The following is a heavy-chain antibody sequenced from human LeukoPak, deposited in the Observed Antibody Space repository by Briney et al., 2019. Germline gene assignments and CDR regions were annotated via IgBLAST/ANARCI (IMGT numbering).Heavy chain of an antibody. D-gene: IGHD1-26*01. J-gene: IGHJ4*02. Sequence: GGSLRLSCAASGFTFSDYYMSWIRQAPGKGLEWVSYISSSGSAIKYADSVKGRFTISRDNAKNSLYLQMNSLRADDTAMYYCARVSGTYCSDYWGQGTLVTVSS. CDR1: GFTFSDYY. CDR2: ISSSGSAI. V-gene: IGHV3-11*04. CDR3: ARVSGTYCSDY.